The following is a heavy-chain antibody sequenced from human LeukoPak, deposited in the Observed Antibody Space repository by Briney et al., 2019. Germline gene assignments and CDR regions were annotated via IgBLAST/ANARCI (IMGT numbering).Heavy chain of an antibody. Sequence: SETLSFTCTVSGGSISSYYWSWIRQPPGKGLEWIGYIYYSGSTNYNPSLKSRVTISVDTSKNQFSLKLSSVTAADTAVYYCARLGGSGDIDYWGQGTLVTVSS. D-gene: IGHD3-10*01. CDR1: GGSISSYY. CDR3: ARLGGSGDIDY. J-gene: IGHJ4*02. CDR2: IYYSGST. V-gene: IGHV4-59*08.